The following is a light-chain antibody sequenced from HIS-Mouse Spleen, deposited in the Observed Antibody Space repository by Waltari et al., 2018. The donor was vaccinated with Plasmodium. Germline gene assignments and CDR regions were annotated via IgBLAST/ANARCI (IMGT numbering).Light chain of an antibody. CDR2: DGS. J-gene: IGLJ3*02. V-gene: IGLV2-11*01. CDR1: SSDVGGYNY. CDR3: CSYAGSYTLV. Sequence: QSALPQPPPVSGPPGQSVTTSCPGPSSDVGGYNYVPWYQQHPGQAPKLMIYDGSKRPSGVPDRFSGSKSGNTASLTISGLQAEDEADYYCCSYAGSYTLVFGGGTKLTVL.